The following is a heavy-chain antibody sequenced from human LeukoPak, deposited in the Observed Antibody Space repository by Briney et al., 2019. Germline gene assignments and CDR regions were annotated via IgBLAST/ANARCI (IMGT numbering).Heavy chain of an antibody. CDR1: GFTFSSYG. Sequence: GGSLRLSCAASGFTFSSYGMHWVRQAPGKGLEWVAVISYDGSNKYYADSVKGRFTIPRDNSKNTLYLQMNSLRAEDTAVYYCARSSGSYFDYWGQGTLVTVSS. D-gene: IGHD1-26*01. V-gene: IGHV3-30*03. CDR3: ARSSGSYFDY. J-gene: IGHJ4*02. CDR2: ISYDGSNK.